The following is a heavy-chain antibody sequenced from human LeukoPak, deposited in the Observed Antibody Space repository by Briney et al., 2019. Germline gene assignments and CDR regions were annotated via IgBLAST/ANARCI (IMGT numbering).Heavy chain of an antibody. D-gene: IGHD1-26*01. V-gene: IGHV3-11*01. CDR2: ISSSGSTI. CDR3: ARGLRREPWYFDL. CDR1: GFTFSDYY. Sequence: GGSLRLSCAASGFTFSDYYMSWIRQAPGKGLEWVSYISSSGSTIYYADSVKGRFTISRDNAKNSLYLQRNSLRAEDTAVYYCARGLRREPWYFDLWGRGTLVTVSS. J-gene: IGHJ2*01.